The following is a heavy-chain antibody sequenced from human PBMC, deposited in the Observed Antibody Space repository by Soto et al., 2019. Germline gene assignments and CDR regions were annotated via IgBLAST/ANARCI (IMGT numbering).Heavy chain of an antibody. CDR2: ISGSGGST. J-gene: IGHJ4*02. V-gene: IGHV3-23*01. D-gene: IGHD6-19*01. CDR3: AKAQWLLGGDYFDS. Sequence: GGSLSLSCAASGFTFSSYAMSWVRQAPGKGLEWVSAISGSGGSTYYADSVKGRFTISRDISRNTLYLEMNNLRAEDTAMYYCAKAQWLLGGDYFDSWGQGALVTVSS. CDR1: GFTFSSYA.